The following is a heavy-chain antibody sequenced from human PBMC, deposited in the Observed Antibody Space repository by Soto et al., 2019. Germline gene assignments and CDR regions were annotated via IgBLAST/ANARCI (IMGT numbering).Heavy chain of an antibody. J-gene: IGHJ4*01. D-gene: IGHD3-10*01. V-gene: IGHV4-59*01. CDR1: GGSITRYY. Sequence: QVQLQESGPGLVKPSETLSLTCTVSGGSITRYYWSWIRQPPGKGLEWIGYIHNSGSTSYNPSLQSRVTTAEDMSKTQYSLDLRSVTAADTAVYYCARRWSGIDYWGHGTQVTVSS. CDR3: ARRWSGIDY. CDR2: IHNSGST.